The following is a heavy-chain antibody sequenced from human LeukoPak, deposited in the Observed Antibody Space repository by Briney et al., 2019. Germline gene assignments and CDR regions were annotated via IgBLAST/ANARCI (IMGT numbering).Heavy chain of an antibody. Sequence: ASVKVSCKAFGHTVSSYYMHSVRQAPGQGLEWMGIINPSGGSTSYAQKFQGRGTMTRDMSTTTVYMELSSLRSEDTAVYYCARDRHYYDSSGYFPNAFDIWGEGTMGTVSS. CDR1: GHTVSSYY. CDR3: ARDRHYYDSSGYFPNAFDI. D-gene: IGHD3-22*01. CDR2: INPSGGST. J-gene: IGHJ3*02. V-gene: IGHV1-46*01.